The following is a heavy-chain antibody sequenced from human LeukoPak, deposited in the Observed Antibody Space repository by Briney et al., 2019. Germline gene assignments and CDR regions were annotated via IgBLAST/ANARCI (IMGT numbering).Heavy chain of an antibody. D-gene: IGHD3-3*01. J-gene: IGHJ4*02. V-gene: IGHV3-23*01. CDR2: ISASGGST. CDR3: AKWDSYYNFWSGYYIY. Sequence: GGSLRLSCAASGFTFSTYAMSWVRQPPGKGLEWVSLISASGGSTFYADSVKGRFTISRDNSKNTLYLQVSSLRAEDTAVYYCAKWDSYYNFWSGYYIYWGQGTLVTVSS. CDR1: GFTFSTYA.